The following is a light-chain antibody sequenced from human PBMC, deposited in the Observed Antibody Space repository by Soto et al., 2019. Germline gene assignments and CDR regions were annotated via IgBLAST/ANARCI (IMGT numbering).Light chain of an antibody. Sequence: SPRGGALVGRRASQSVSNNYLAWHQQPPGQAPRLLIYGASNRATGIPDSISGSGSATYFPITISRQDSEFVAVYYCQHYATSGTFGRGTKLDIK. CDR1: QSVSNNY. V-gene: IGKV3-20*01. J-gene: IGKJ4*02. CDR3: QHYATSGT. CDR2: GAS.